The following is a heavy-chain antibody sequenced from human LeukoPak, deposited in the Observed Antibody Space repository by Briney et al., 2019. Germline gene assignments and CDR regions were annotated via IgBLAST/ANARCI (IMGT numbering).Heavy chain of an antibody. V-gene: IGHV4-38-2*02. CDR2: IYHSGIT. J-gene: IGHJ4*02. Sequence: PSETLSLTCIVSGYSISSCYYWGWIRQPPGKGLEWFGNIYHSGITYYNLSNPSLKSRVIISVDTSKNHFSLKLSSVTAADTAVYFCASLLSSSYCFDYWGQGTLVTVSS. D-gene: IGHD3-10*02. CDR1: GYSISSCYY. CDR3: ASLLSSSYCFDY.